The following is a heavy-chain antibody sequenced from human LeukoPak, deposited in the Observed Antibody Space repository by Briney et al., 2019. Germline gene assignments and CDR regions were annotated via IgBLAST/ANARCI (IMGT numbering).Heavy chain of an antibody. CDR3: ARVRGEFSGMDV. D-gene: IGHD3-10*01. J-gene: IGHJ6*02. V-gene: IGHV3-53*01. CDR2: IYSGGST. CDR1: GFTVSSNY. Sequence: GGSLRLSCAASGFTVSSNYMSWVRQAPGKGLEWVSVIYSGGSTYYADSVKGRFTISRDNSKNTLYLQMNSLRAEDTAVYYCARVRGEFSGMDVWGQGTTVTVSS.